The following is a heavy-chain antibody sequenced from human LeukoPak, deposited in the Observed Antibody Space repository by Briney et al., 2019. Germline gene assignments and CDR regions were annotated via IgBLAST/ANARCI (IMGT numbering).Heavy chain of an antibody. CDR3: AREMYNSGWRGEFDY. Sequence: SETLSLTCAVSGDSVSSDSYYWHWIRRSPGKGLEWVGFVYYSGRTKYNPSLKSRVAMSIDTSKNQFSLKLSSVTAADTAVYYCAREMYNSGWRGEFDYWGQGTLVTVSS. CDR1: GDSVSSDSYY. CDR2: VYYSGRT. J-gene: IGHJ4*02. D-gene: IGHD6-19*01. V-gene: IGHV4-61*01.